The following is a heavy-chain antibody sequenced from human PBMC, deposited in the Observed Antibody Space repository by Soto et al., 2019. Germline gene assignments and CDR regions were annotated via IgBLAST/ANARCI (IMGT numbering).Heavy chain of an antibody. V-gene: IGHV3-9*01. Sequence: EVQLVESGGGLVQPGRSLRLSCAASGFTFDDYAMHWVRQAPGKGLEWVSGISWNSGSIGYADSVKGRFTISRDNAKNSLYLQMNSLRAEDTALYYCAKDIFPSSDFWSGYDYWGQGTLVTVSS. J-gene: IGHJ4*02. D-gene: IGHD3-3*01. CDR2: ISWNSGSI. CDR1: GFTFDDYA. CDR3: AKDIFPSSDFWSGYDY.